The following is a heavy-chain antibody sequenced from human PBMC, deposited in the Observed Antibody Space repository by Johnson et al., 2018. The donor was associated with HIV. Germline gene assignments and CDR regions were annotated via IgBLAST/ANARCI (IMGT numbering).Heavy chain of an antibody. Sequence: MLLVESGGGLVQPGGSLRLSCAASGFIVSRNYMNWVRQAPGKGLEWVSVIYSGGSTYHADSVKGRFIISRDNSKSTLYLQMNSLRAEDTAVYYCARAYTYGAFDIWGQGTTVTISS. V-gene: IGHV3-66*01. D-gene: IGHD5-18*01. CDR3: ARAYTYGAFDI. J-gene: IGHJ3*02. CDR1: GFIVSRNY. CDR2: IYSGGST.